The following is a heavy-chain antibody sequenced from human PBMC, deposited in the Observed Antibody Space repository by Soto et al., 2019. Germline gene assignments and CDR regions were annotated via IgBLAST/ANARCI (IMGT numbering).Heavy chain of an antibody. V-gene: IGHV1-24*01. Sequence: ASVKVSCKVSGYTLTELSMHWVRQAPGKGLEWMGGFDPEDGETIYAQKFQGRVTMTEDTSTDTAYMELSSLRSEDTAVYYCATASRQYPFLGYWGQGTLVTVSS. CDR2: FDPEDGET. J-gene: IGHJ4*02. CDR1: GYTLTELS. D-gene: IGHD3-3*01. CDR3: ATASRQYPFLGY.